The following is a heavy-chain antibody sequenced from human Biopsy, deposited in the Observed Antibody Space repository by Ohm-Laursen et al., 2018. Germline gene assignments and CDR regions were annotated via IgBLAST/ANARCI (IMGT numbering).Heavy chain of an antibody. Sequence: SETLSLTCTVSGGSLSDDYWNWIRQPPGKGLQVIGYISSGGRAKYNPSLKSRLTISLDTSKNQLSLRLSSVTAADSAIYYCARERQFRFLEGAFDYWGQGILVTVSS. J-gene: IGHJ4*02. D-gene: IGHD3-3*01. CDR1: GGSLSDDY. CDR2: ISSGGRA. V-gene: IGHV4-59*01. CDR3: ARERQFRFLEGAFDY.